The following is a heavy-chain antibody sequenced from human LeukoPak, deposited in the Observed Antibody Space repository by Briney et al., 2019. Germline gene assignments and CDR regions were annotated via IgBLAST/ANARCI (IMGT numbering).Heavy chain of an antibody. CDR2: MNPNSGNT. V-gene: IGHV1-8*01. Sequence: ASVKVSCKASGYTFTSYDINWVRQATGQGLEWMGWMNPNSGNTGYAQKFQGRVTMTRNTSISTAYMELSSLRSEDTAVYYCARDSVVVVAATGVGFDYWGQGTLVTVSS. D-gene: IGHD2-15*01. J-gene: IGHJ4*02. CDR3: ARDSVVVVAATGVGFDY. CDR1: GYTFTSYD.